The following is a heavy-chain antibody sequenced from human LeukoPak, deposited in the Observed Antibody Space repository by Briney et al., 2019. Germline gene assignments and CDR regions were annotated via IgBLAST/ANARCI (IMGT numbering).Heavy chain of an antibody. J-gene: IGHJ3*02. CDR1: GGSISSGGYY. Sequence: SETLSLTCTVSGGSISSGGYYWSWIRQHPGKGLEWIGYIYYSGSTYYNPSLKSRVTISVDTSKNQFSLKLSSVTAADTAVYYCARAGGHIVVVTATYAFDIWGQGTMDTVSS. D-gene: IGHD2-21*02. CDR3: ARAGGHIVVVTATYAFDI. CDR2: IYYSGST. V-gene: IGHV4-31*03.